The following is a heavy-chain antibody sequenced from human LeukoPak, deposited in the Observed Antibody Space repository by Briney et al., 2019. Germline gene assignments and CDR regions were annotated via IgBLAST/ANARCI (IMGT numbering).Heavy chain of an antibody. CDR2: IYYSGST. CDR1: GGSISSYY. Sequence: SETLSLTCTVSGGSISSYYWSWIRQPPGKGLEWIGYIYYSGSTNYNPSLKSRVTISVDTSKNQFSLKLSSVTAADTAVYYCARVGFNWKFNYWGQGTLVTVSS. D-gene: IGHD1-20*01. J-gene: IGHJ4*02. V-gene: IGHV4-59*08. CDR3: ARVGFNWKFNY.